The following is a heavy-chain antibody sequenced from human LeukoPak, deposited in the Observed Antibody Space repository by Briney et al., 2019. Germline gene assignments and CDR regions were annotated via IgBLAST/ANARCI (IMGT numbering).Heavy chain of an antibody. D-gene: IGHD5-18*01. V-gene: IGHV1-69*13. Sequence: SVKVSCKASGGTFSSYAISWVRQAPGQGLEWMGGITPIFGTANYAQKFQGRVTITADESTSTAYMELSSLRSEDTAVYYCARVISEGVDTATFDYWGQGTLVTVSS. CDR1: GGTFSSYA. J-gene: IGHJ4*02. CDR2: ITPIFGTA. CDR3: ARVISEGVDTATFDY.